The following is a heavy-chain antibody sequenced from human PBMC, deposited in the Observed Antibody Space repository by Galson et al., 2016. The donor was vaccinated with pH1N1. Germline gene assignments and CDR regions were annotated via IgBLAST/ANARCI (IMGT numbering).Heavy chain of an antibody. Sequence: SLRLSCAVSGFTFDSHEMNWVRQAPGKGLEWVASISSGGNTMFYADSVKGRFIISRDNAKNSLNLQMNSLRVEDTAVYYCARAYYDPLTRFSGAFDYWGQGTLVTVSS. V-gene: IGHV3-48*03. D-gene: IGHD3-9*01. CDR2: ISSGGNTM. CDR1: GFTFDSHE. J-gene: IGHJ4*02. CDR3: ARAYYDPLTRFSGAFDY.